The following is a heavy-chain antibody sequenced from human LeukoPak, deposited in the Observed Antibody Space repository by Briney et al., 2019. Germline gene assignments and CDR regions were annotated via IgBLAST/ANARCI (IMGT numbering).Heavy chain of an antibody. J-gene: IGHJ3*02. Sequence: GASVKVSCKASGYTFTSYDINWVPQATGQGLEWMGWMNPNSGNKRNAQKFQGRVTMTTNTSTRTAYMELSSLRSEDTAVYYCAIILTGYYMNAFVIWGQRKMVTVSS. D-gene: IGHD3-9*01. CDR2: MNPNSGNK. V-gene: IGHV1-8*01. CDR1: GYTFTSYD. CDR3: AIILTGYYMNAFVI.